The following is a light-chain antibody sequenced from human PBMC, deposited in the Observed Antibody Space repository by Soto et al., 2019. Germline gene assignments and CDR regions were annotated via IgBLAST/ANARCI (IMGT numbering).Light chain of an antibody. CDR1: QSISSW. Sequence: DIQMTQSPSTLSASVGDRVTITCRASQSISSWLAWYQQKPGKAPKLLIYDASSLESGVPSRFSGSGSGTEFALTISSRQPGDFVTYYCQQYYSYSSVAFGQGTKVQIK. V-gene: IGKV1-5*01. CDR3: QQYYSYSSVA. CDR2: DAS. J-gene: IGKJ1*01.